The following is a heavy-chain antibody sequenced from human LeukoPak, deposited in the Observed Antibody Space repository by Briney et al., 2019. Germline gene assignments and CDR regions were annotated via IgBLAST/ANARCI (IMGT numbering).Heavy chain of an antibody. J-gene: IGHJ3*02. CDR2: IDWDDDK. D-gene: IGHD3-22*01. Sequence: SGPTLVNPTQTLTLTCTFSGFSLSTSGIRASWIRQPPGKALEWLARIDWDDDKFYSTSLKTRLTISKDTSKNQVVLTMTNMDPVDTATYYCARMTPTMMGAFDIWGQGTMVTVSS. CDR3: ARMTPTMMGAFDI. V-gene: IGHV2-70*04. CDR1: GFSLSTSGIR.